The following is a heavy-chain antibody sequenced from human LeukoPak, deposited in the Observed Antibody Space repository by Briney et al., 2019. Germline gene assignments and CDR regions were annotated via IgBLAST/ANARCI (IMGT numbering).Heavy chain of an antibody. CDR2: IYHSGST. D-gene: IGHD3-10*01. J-gene: IGHJ4*02. CDR3: ARRGSGSYRRIPFDY. CDR1: GYSISSGYY. V-gene: IGHV4-38-2*02. Sequence: SETLSLTCTVSGYSISSGYYWGWIRQPPGKGLEWIGSIYHSGSTNYNPSVKSRGTMSVDTSKTQFSLTLSSVTAAATAVYYCARRGSGSYRRIPFDYWGQGTLVTVSS.